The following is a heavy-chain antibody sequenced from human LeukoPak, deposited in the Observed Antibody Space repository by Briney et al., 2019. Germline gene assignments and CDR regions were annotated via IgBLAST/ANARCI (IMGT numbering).Heavy chain of an antibody. J-gene: IGHJ4*02. Sequence: GGSLRLSCVASGFTFSSYAMSWVRQAPGKGLEWVSAISGSGGSTYYADSVKGRFTISRDNSKNTLYLQMNSLRAEDTAVYYCANCDFWSAVTYPDYWGQGTLVTVSS. D-gene: IGHD3-3*01. CDR3: ANCDFWSAVTYPDY. CDR1: GFTFSSYA. V-gene: IGHV3-23*01. CDR2: ISGSGGST.